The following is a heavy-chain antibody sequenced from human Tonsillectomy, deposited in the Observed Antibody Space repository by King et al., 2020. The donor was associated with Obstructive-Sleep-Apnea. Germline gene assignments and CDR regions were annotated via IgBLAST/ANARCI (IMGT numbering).Heavy chain of an antibody. CDR2: INHSGST. CDR3: ARGSGAAAVNWFDP. J-gene: IGHJ5*02. D-gene: IGHD6-13*01. Sequence: VQLQQWGAGLLKPSETLSLTCAVFGGPFSDYYWSWIRQPPGKGLEWIGEINHSGSTNYNPSLKSRVTISVDTSKNQFSLKVNSVTAADTAVYYCARGSGAAAVNWFDPWGQGTLVTVSS. CDR1: GGPFSDYY. V-gene: IGHV4-34*01.